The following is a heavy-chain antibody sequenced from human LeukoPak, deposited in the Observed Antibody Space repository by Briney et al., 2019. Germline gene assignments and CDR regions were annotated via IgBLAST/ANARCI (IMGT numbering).Heavy chain of an antibody. J-gene: IGHJ4*02. Sequence: GGSLRLSCAASGFTFSSYAMSWVRQAPGKGVEWVSGISGSGYSTHCADSVKGRFTISRDNSKNTLSLQMNSLRAEDTAVYYCAKAVRGYTSDYWGQGTLVTVSS. CDR3: AKAVRGYTSDY. V-gene: IGHV3-23*01. D-gene: IGHD3-10*01. CDR2: ISGSGYST. CDR1: GFTFSSYA.